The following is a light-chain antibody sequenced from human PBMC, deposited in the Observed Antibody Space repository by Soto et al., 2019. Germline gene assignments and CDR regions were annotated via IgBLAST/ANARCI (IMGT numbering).Light chain of an antibody. Sequence: QSVLNQPPSASGTPGQRVTISCSGSSSNVGSNAVNWYHQLPGTAPKLLLYSNNQQPSGVPARFSGSKSCTSASLAISGPQSEDEADYYCATWDDSLKGWVFGGGTKLTVL. V-gene: IGLV1-44*01. J-gene: IGLJ3*02. CDR1: SSNVGSNA. CDR3: ATWDDSLKGWV. CDR2: SNN.